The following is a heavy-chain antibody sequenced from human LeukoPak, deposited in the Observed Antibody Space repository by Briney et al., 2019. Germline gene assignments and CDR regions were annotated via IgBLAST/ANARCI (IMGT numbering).Heavy chain of an antibody. V-gene: IGHV4-34*01. CDR3: ARVWKTYYYGSGSYRSWFDP. CDR1: GGSFSGYY. J-gene: IGHJ5*02. CDR2: INHSGST. Sequence: SETLSLTCAVHGGSFSGYYWSWIRQPPGKGLEWIGEINHSGSTNCNPSLKSRVTISVDTSKNQFSLKLSSVTAADTAVYYCARVWKTYYYGSGSYRSWFDPWGQGTLVTVSS. D-gene: IGHD3-10*01.